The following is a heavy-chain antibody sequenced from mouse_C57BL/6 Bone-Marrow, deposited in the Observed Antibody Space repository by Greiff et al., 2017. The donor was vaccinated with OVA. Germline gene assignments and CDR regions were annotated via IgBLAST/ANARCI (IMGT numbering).Heavy chain of an antibody. CDR1: GYTFTSYW. V-gene: IGHV1-52*01. CDR2: IDPSDSET. Sequence: QVQLQQPGAELVRPGSSVKLSCKASGYTFTSYWMHWVKQRPIQGLEWIGNIDPSDSETHYNQKFKDKATLTVDTSSSTAYMQLSSLKSEDSAVYYCGSWDFAYWGQGTLVTVSA. J-gene: IGHJ3*01. D-gene: IGHD1-1*01. CDR3: GSWDFAY.